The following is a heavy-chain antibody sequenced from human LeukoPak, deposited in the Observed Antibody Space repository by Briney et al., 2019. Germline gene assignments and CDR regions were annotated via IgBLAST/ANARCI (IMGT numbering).Heavy chain of an antibody. V-gene: IGHV3-33*06. CDR1: GFTFSSYG. D-gene: IGHD2-2*02. Sequence: GGSLRLSCAASGFTFSSYGMHWVRQAPGKGLEWVAVIWYGGSNKYYADSVKGRFTISRDNSKNTLYLQMKSLRAEDTAVYYCAKGFRCSSTSCYTGSPPDYWGQGTLVTVSS. CDR3: AKGFRCSSTSCYTGSPPDY. J-gene: IGHJ4*02. CDR2: IWYGGSNK.